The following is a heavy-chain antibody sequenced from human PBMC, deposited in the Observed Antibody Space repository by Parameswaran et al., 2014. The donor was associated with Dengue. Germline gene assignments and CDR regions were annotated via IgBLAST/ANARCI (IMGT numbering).Heavy chain of an antibody. J-gene: IGHJ6*02. CDR3: ARVSHIPTGKWLRFSTGYYGMDV. D-gene: IGHD5-12*01. CDR2: ISSSSSYI. V-gene: IGHV3-21*01. Sequence: KWIRQPPGKGLEWVSSISSSSSYIYYADSVKGRFTISRDNAKNSLYLQMNSLRAEDTAVYYCARVSHIPTGKWLRFSTGYYGMDVWGQGTTDTVSS.